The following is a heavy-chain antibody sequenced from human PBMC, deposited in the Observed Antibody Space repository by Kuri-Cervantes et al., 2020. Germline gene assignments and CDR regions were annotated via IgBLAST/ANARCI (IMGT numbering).Heavy chain of an antibody. D-gene: IGHD6-19*01. CDR2: MNPNSGNT. Sequence: ASVKVSCKASGYTFTSYDINWVRQATGQGLEWMGWMNPNSGNTGYAQKFQDRVTMTRNTSISTAYMELSSLRSDDTAVYYCARGGGSGWYVDYWGQGTLVTVSS. V-gene: IGHV1-8*02. J-gene: IGHJ4*02. CDR1: GYTFTSYD. CDR3: ARGGGSGWYVDY.